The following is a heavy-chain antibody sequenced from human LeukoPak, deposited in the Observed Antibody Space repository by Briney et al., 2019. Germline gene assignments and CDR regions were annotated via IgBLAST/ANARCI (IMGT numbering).Heavy chain of an antibody. J-gene: IGHJ6*02. Sequence: SETLSLTCAVYGGSFSGYHWSWIRQPPGKGLEWIGESNHFGSTDYNPSLKSRVTISVDTSKKQFSLNVRSVTDADTAVYFCARGRLQLWSFPLPYNHYAIDVWGQGTTVTVSS. CDR2: SNHFGST. V-gene: IGHV4-34*01. D-gene: IGHD5-18*01. CDR3: ARGRLQLWSFPLPYNHYAIDV. CDR1: GGSFSGYH.